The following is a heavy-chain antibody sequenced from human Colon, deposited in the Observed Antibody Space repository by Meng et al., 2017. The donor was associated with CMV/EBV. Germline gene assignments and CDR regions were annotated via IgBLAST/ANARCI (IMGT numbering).Heavy chain of an antibody. D-gene: IGHD2-2*01. J-gene: IGHJ6*02. CDR1: GYTFTSYD. Sequence: ASVKVSCKASGYTFTSYDINWVRQATGQGLEWMGWMNPNSGNTGYAQKFQGRVTMTRNTSISTAYMELSSLRPEDTAVYYCARGSSLYYYYYYGMDVWGQGTTVTVSS. V-gene: IGHV1-8*01. CDR3: ARGSSLYYYYYYGMDV. CDR2: MNPNSGNT.